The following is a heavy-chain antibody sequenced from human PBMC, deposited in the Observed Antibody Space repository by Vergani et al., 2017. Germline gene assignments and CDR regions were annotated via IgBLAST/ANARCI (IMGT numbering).Heavy chain of an antibody. CDR2: INPNSGGT. Sequence: QVQLVQSGAEVKKPGSSVKVSCKASGGTFSSYAISWVRQAPGQGLEWMGGINPNSGGTNYAQKFQGRVTMTRDTSISTAYMELSRLRSDDTAVYYCARQSIVGAIDLDYWGQGTLVTVSS. CDR3: ARQSIVGAIDLDY. J-gene: IGHJ4*02. V-gene: IGHV1-2*02. D-gene: IGHD1-26*01. CDR1: GGTFSSYA.